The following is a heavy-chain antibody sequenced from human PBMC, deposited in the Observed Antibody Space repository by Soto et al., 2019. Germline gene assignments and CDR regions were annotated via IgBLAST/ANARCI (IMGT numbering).Heavy chain of an antibody. CDR3: ATIRAYCGGDCSPGYFDY. CDR2: FDPEDGET. V-gene: IGHV1-24*01. J-gene: IGHJ4*02. D-gene: IGHD2-21*02. CDR1: GYTLTELS. Sequence: ASVKVSCKVSGYTLTELSMHWVRQAPGKGLEWMGGFDPEDGETIYAQKFQGRVTMTEDTSTDTAYMELSSLRSEDTAVYYCATIRAYCGGDCSPGYFDYWGQGXLVTVYS.